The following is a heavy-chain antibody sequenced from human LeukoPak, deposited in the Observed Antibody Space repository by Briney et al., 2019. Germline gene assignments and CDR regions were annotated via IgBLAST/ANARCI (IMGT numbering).Heavy chain of an antibody. CDR3: AGVHVTVGSFY. CDR2: IRYDGSNK. D-gene: IGHD3-10*01. CDR1: GFTFSGYG. J-gene: IGHJ4*02. Sequence: PGGSLRLSCAASGFTFSGYGMHWIRQAPGKGLEWVTYIRYDGSNKYYADSVKGRFTISRDNSKNTLYLQMDSLTTEDTAVYYCAGVHVTVGSFYWGQGTLVTVSS. V-gene: IGHV3-30*02.